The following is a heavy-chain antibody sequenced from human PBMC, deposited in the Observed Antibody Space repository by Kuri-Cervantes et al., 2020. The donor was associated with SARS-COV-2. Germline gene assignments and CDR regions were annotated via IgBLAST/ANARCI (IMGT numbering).Heavy chain of an antibody. V-gene: IGHV3-33*08. J-gene: IGHJ6*03. CDR2: IWYDGENE. CDR3: ARGAANYYYMDV. CDR1: GFTFSNYA. D-gene: IGHD3-16*01. Sequence: GESLKISCVASGFTFSNYAIHWVRQAPGKGLEWVAVIWYDGENEYYAGSVKGRFTISRDNSKNTVSLHMNSLRAEDTAMYYRARGAANYYYMDVWGKGTTVTVSS.